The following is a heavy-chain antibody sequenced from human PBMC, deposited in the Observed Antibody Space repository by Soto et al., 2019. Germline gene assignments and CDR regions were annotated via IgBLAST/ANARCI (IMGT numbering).Heavy chain of an antibody. J-gene: IGHJ4*02. Sequence: PSETLSLTCTVSGGSISSSSYYWGWIRQPPGKGLEWIGSIFYSGSTYYNPSLKSRVTISVDTSKNQFSLKLTSVTAADTAVYYCARLGGYYQAFDQWAQRSLVTVSS. CDR3: ARLGGYYQAFDQ. CDR1: GGSISSSSYY. D-gene: IGHD3-22*01. CDR2: IFYSGST. V-gene: IGHV4-39*01.